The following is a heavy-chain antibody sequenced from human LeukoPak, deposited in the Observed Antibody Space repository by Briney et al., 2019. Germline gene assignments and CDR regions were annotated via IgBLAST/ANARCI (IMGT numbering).Heavy chain of an antibody. J-gene: IGHJ3*01. D-gene: IGHD3-22*01. V-gene: IGHV4-34*01. CDR3: ARDWSISSSYSLRHAFDF. CDR2: VNHSVST. Sequence: SETLSLTCAVYGGSFSGYYWSCIRQPPGEGREWIGGVNHSVSTNYNTSLKSRVTISVDTSKNQFSLRLSSVTAADTAVYYCARDWSISSSYSLRHAFDFWGQGTMVTISS. CDR1: GGSFSGYY.